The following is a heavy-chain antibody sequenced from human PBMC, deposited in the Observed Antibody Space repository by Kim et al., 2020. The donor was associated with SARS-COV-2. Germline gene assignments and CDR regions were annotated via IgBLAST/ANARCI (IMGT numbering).Heavy chain of an antibody. CDR3: ARDNCSGGSCLYYFDY. D-gene: IGHD2-15*01. J-gene: IGHJ4*02. Sequence: SVKGRFTISRDNSKNTLYLQMNSLRAEDTAVYYCARDNCSGGSCLYYFDYWGQGTLVTVSS. V-gene: IGHV3-30*01.